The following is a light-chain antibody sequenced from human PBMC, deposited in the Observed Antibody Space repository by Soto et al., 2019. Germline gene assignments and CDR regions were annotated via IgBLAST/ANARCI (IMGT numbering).Light chain of an antibody. CDR3: QQYGSSPFT. CDR1: QSVSGSY. V-gene: IGKV3-20*01. Sequence: ELVLTQSPGTLSLSPGERATFSCRASQSVSGSYLAWYQQKPGQAPRLLIYGASSRATGIPDRFSGSGSGTDFTLTISRLEPEDFAVYYCQQYGSSPFTFGPGTKVDIK. J-gene: IGKJ3*01. CDR2: GAS.